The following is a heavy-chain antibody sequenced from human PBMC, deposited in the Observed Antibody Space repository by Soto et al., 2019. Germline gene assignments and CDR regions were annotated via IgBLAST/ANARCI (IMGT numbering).Heavy chain of an antibody. Sequence: EVQLLESGGGLVQPGGSLRLSCAASGFSFSSYAMKWVRQAPGKGLEWVSLIGESGTPIYYADSVKGRFSISRDNSWNTLLLEMYSLRAEDTAVYYCARYIPGVRYYGMDVWGQGTTVIVAS. CDR2: IGESGTPI. D-gene: IGHD5-18*01. CDR1: GFSFSSYA. CDR3: ARYIPGVRYYGMDV. V-gene: IGHV3-23*01. J-gene: IGHJ6*02.